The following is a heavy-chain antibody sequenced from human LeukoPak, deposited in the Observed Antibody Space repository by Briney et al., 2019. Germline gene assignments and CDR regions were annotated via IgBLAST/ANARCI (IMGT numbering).Heavy chain of an antibody. CDR1: GFTFSSYS. J-gene: IGHJ4*02. D-gene: IGHD5-12*01. Sequence: GGSLRLSCAASGFTFSSYSMNWVRQAPGKGLEWVSSISSSSSYIYYADSVKGRFTISRDNAKNSLYLQMNSLRAEDTAVYYCARGTLGYSGYDWAGPFDYWGQGTLVTVPS. CDR3: ARGTLGYSGYDWAGPFDY. CDR2: ISSSSSYI. V-gene: IGHV3-21*01.